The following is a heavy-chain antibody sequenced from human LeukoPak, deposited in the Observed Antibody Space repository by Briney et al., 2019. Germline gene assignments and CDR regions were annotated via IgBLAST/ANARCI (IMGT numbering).Heavy chain of an antibody. CDR3: ARETQGVVPNDRDLFGFYYFDY. CDR1: GGSIRSGDYS. CDR2: IYYSGST. V-gene: IGHV4-31*03. J-gene: IGHJ4*02. D-gene: IGHD3-10*02. Sequence: SQTLSLTCTVSGGSIRSGDYSWDWIRQHPGKGLEWIGYIYYSGSTYYNPSLTSRVTMSVDTSKNQFSLKLSSVTAADTAVYYCARETQGVVPNDRDLFGFYYFDYWGQGTLVTVSS.